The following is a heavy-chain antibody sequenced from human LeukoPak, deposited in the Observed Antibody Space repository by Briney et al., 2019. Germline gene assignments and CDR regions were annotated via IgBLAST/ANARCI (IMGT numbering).Heavy chain of an antibody. CDR3: ARDMLDSSSRYLGGYYYYMDV. Sequence: GGSLRLSCAASGFTFDDYGMSWVRQAPGKGLEWVSGINWNGGSTGYADSVKGRFTISRDNAKNSLYLQMNSLRAEDTALYYCARDMLDSSSRYLGGYYYYMDVWGKGTTVTVSS. J-gene: IGHJ6*03. D-gene: IGHD6-13*01. CDR1: GFTFDDYG. V-gene: IGHV3-20*04. CDR2: INWNGGST.